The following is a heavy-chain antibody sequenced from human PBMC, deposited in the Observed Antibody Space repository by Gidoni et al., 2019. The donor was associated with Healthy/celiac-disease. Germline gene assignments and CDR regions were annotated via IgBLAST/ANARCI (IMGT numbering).Heavy chain of an antibody. J-gene: IGHJ4*02. Sequence: QVQLQQWGAGLLKPSETLSLTCAVYGGSFSGYYWSWIRQPPGMGLEWIGEINHSGSTNYNPSLKSRVTISVDTSKNQFSLKLSSVTAADTAVYYCARGAGDSSGSFDYWGQGTLVTVSS. D-gene: IGHD3-22*01. CDR3: ARGAGDSSGSFDY. CDR2: INHSGST. CDR1: GGSFSGYY. V-gene: IGHV4-34*01.